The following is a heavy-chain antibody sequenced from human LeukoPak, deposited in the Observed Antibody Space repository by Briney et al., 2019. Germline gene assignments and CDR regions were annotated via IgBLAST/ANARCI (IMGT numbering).Heavy chain of an antibody. CDR3: ARGVGIDY. CDR1: GYSISSGYY. Sequence: PSETLSLNCAVSGYSISSGYYWGWIRQTPGKGLEWIGSIYHSGSTYYNPPLKSRVTISVDTSKNQFSLKLSSVTAADTAMYYCARGVGIDYWGQGTLVTVSS. J-gene: IGHJ4*02. D-gene: IGHD2-15*01. V-gene: IGHV4-38-2*01. CDR2: IYHSGST.